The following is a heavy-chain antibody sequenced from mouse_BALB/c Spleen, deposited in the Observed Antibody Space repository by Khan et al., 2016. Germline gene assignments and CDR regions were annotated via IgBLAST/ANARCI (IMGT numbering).Heavy chain of an antibody. J-gene: IGHJ2*02. Sequence: EVELVESGGGLVQPGGSRKLSCAASGFTFSSFGMHWVRQAPEKGLEWVAFITSGSSAIYYADTVKGRFTVSRDNPKNTLFLQMASLRSEDTAMYYCGRGDYWGQGTSLTVSS. CDR1: GFTFSSFG. V-gene: IGHV5-17*02. CDR2: ITSGSSAI. CDR3: GRGDY.